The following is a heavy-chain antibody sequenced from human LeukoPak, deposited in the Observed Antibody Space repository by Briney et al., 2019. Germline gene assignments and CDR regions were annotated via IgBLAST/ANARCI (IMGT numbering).Heavy chain of an antibody. J-gene: IGHJ4*02. CDR1: GYTFTGCY. CDR3: ARDRLVTMVRGVVPPPC. V-gene: IGHV1-2*02. Sequence: ASVKVSCKASGYTFTGCYRHWVRQAPGQGLEWMGWINPNSGGTNYAQKFQGRVTMTRDTSISTAYMELSRLRSDDTAVYYCARDRLVTMVRGVVPPPCWGQGTLVTVSS. CDR2: INPNSGGT. D-gene: IGHD3-10*01.